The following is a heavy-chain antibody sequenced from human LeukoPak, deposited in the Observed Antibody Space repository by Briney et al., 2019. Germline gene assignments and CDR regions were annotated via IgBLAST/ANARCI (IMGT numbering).Heavy chain of an antibody. CDR2: FYYSGST. V-gene: IGHV4-61*01. J-gene: IGHJ4*02. CDR3: ARKRTGDQGYYFDY. D-gene: IGHD1-1*01. Sequence: SETLSLTCTVSGGSVSSGRYYWSWIRQPPGKGLEWIGYFYYSGSTNYNPSLKTRVTISVDTSKNQFSLKVSSVTVADTAVYYCARKRTGDQGYYFDYWGQGTLVTVSS. CDR1: GGSVSSGRYY.